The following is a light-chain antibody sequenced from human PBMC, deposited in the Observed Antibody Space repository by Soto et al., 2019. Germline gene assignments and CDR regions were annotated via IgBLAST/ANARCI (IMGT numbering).Light chain of an antibody. J-gene: IGLJ2*01. CDR1: SSNIGAGYD. Sequence: QSVLTQPPSVSGAPGQRVTISCTGSSSNIGAGYDVHWYQQLPGTAPELLIFGTTNRPSGVPDRFSGSKSGTSVSLAITGLQAEDEADYYSQSFDSSLSRLVFGGGTKVTVL. V-gene: IGLV1-40*01. CDR3: QSFDSSLSRLV. CDR2: GTT.